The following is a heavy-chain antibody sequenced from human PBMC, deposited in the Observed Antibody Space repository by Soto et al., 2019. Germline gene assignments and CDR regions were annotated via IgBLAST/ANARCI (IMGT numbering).Heavy chain of an antibody. J-gene: IGHJ4*02. CDR2: VRAGGEGT. CDR1: GFTFSSHA. CDR3: ARGPLSADRTSWFDY. D-gene: IGHD2-2*01. Sequence: EVQLLESGGGLVQPGGSLRLSCAASGFTFSSHAMNWVRQAPGTGLEWVSLVRAGGEGTYYADSVKGRFTISRDNSKNTLYLQMNSLRAEDTAVYYCARGPLSADRTSWFDYWGQGTLVTVSS. V-gene: IGHV3-23*01.